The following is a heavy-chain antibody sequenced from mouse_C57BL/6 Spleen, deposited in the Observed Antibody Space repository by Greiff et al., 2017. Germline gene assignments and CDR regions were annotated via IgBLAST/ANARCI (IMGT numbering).Heavy chain of an antibody. D-gene: IGHD4-1*01. CDR3: ARNNWDGRDSMDY. CDR2: IWTGGGT. CDR1: GFSLTSYA. Sequence: VHLVESGPGLVAPSQSLSITCTVSGFSLTSYAISWVRQPPGKGLEWLGVIWTGGGTNYNSALKSRLSISKDNSKSQVFLKMNSLQTDDTARYYCARNNWDGRDSMDYWCQGTSVTVSS. J-gene: IGHJ4*01. V-gene: IGHV2-9-1*01.